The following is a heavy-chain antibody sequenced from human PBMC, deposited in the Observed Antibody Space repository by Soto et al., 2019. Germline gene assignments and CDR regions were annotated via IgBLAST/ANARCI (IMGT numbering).Heavy chain of an antibody. CDR3: ARSALGGLQYLDQPFEV. Sequence: QVQLQESGPGLVKPSATLSLTCAVSGGSISSSHWWSWFRQSPEKGLEWIADIYHSGSSNYNPSRMCRVTISLNKSATPFSLTLTSLPAADAAVYYCARSALGGLQYLDQPFEVWGQGTMVIVSS. CDR2: IYHSGSS. D-gene: IGHD2-2*02. J-gene: IGHJ3*01. V-gene: IGHV4-4*02. CDR1: GGSISSSHW.